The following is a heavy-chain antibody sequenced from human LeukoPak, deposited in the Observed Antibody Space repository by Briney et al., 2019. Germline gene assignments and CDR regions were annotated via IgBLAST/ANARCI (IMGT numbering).Heavy chain of an antibody. Sequence: GGSLRLSYAASGFTFSSYWMSWVRQAPGRGLEWVANIKQDGSEKYYVDSVKGRFTISRDNAKNSLYLQMNSLRAEDTAVYYCARVIVLMVYATNWFDPWGQGTLVTVSS. CDR1: GFTFSSYW. CDR2: IKQDGSEK. J-gene: IGHJ5*02. D-gene: IGHD2-8*01. CDR3: ARVIVLMVYATNWFDP. V-gene: IGHV3-7*04.